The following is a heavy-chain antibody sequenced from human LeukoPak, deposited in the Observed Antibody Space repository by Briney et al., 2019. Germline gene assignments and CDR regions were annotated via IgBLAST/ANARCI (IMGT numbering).Heavy chain of an antibody. Sequence: SGGSLRLSCATAGLTFSSYAMSWVRQAPGKGLEWVSCIGASGRSTYYADSVKGRFTISRDNSKNTLYLQMNSLRTEDTAVYYCGKQEGWDILTLLDYWGQGTLVTVSS. CDR1: GLTFSSYA. J-gene: IGHJ4*02. D-gene: IGHD3-9*01. CDR2: IGASGRST. CDR3: GKQEGWDILTLLDY. V-gene: IGHV3-23*01.